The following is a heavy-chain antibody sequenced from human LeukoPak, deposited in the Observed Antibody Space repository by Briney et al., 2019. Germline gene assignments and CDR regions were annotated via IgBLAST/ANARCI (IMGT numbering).Heavy chain of an antibody. V-gene: IGHV4-38-2*02. J-gene: IGHJ4*02. Sequence: SPSETLSLTCTVSGYSISSGYYWGWIRQPPGKGLEWIGSIYHRGSTYYNPSLKSRVTISVDTSKNQFSLKLSSVTAADTAVYYCARGSSSSGPYDYWGQGTLVTVSS. CDR3: ARGSSSSGPYDY. CDR1: GYSISSGYY. CDR2: IYHRGST. D-gene: IGHD6-6*01.